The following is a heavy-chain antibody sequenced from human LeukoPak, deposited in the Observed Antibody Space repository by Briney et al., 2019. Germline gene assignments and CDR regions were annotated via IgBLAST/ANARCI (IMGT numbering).Heavy chain of an antibody. CDR3: ARGALFGVVIWYIDY. V-gene: IGHV4-31*03. D-gene: IGHD3-3*01. Sequence: PSETLSLTCTVSGGSISSGGYYWSWIRQHPGKGLECIGYIYYSGSTYYNPSLKSRVTISVDTSKNQFSLKLSSVTAADTVVYYCARGALFGVVIWYIDYWGQGTLVTVSS. J-gene: IGHJ4*02. CDR1: GGSISSGGYY. CDR2: IYYSGST.